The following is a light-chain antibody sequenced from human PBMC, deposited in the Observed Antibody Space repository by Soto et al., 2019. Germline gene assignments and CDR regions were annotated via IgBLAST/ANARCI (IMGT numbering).Light chain of an antibody. CDR1: SSDVGRHNA. Sequence: QSALTQPASVSGSPGQSITISCPGTSSDVGRHNAVSWYQQHPGKVPQLMNYDVSIRPSGISERLSASKSGKMASLTISGLQAEDEADYYCSSYRVGGSYVFGTGTKVTVL. V-gene: IGLV2-14*03. J-gene: IGLJ1*01. CDR3: SSYRVGGSYV. CDR2: DVS.